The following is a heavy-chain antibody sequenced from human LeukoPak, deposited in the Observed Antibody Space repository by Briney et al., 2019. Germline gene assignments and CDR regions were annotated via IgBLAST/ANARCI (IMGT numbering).Heavy chain of an antibody. J-gene: IGHJ1*01. D-gene: IGHD3-16*02. CDR2: IWYDGSEQ. V-gene: IGHV3-33*01. CDR3: AREGDSRWGELSP. Sequence: PGRSLRLSCAASGFTFSTYAIHWVRQAPGKGLEWVAVIWYDGSEQYYVDSVKGRFIISRDNSKSTSDLQMNSLRAEDTAVYYCAREGDSRWGELSPWGQGTLVTVSA. CDR1: GFTFSTYA.